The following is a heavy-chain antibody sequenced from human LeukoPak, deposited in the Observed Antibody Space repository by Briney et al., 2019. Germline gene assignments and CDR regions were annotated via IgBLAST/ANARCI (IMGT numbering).Heavy chain of an antibody. Sequence: GASLQISCQGSGYIFTSYWIGWVRQLPGKGLEWMGIIYPGDSDTRYSPSFQGQVTISADKSISTAYLQWSSLKASDTAMYYCARSVGATMSYAYWGQGTLVTVSS. D-gene: IGHD1-26*01. CDR3: ARSVGATMSYAY. J-gene: IGHJ4*02. CDR2: IYPGDSDT. CDR1: GYIFTSYW. V-gene: IGHV5-51*01.